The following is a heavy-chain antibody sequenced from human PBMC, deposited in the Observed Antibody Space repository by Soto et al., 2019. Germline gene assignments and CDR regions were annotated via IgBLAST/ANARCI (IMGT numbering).Heavy chain of an antibody. CDR1: GGSFSCYC. Sequence: SETLSLTCAVYGGSFSCYCWTWIRQPPGKGLEWLGEIIHSVGTNYKPSLRSRVTISVDTSKNQLSLKLNSVTAADTAVYFCARADSITIFVVVPEGWCDHWGQGTLVTVSS. J-gene: IGHJ5*02. V-gene: IGHV4-34*12. D-gene: IGHD3-3*01. CDR2: IIHSVGT. CDR3: ARADSITIFVVVPEGWCDH.